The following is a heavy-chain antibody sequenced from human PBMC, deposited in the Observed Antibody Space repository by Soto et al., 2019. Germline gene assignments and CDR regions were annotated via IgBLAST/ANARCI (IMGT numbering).Heavy chain of an antibody. V-gene: IGHV4-61*01. J-gene: IGHJ4*02. CDR2: IYYSGIT. D-gene: IGHD3-9*01. CDR1: GGSVSSGSYY. CDR3: ARDAGGLLRYFDFDY. Sequence: PSETLSLTCTASGGSVSSGSYYWSWIRQPPGKGLEWIGYIYYSGITNYNPSLKSRVTISVDTSKNQFSLKLSSVTAADTDVYYCARDAGGLLRYFDFDYWGQGSRVTVSA.